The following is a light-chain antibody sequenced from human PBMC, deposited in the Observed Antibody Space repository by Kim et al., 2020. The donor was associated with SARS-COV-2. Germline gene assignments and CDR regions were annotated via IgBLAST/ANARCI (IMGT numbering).Light chain of an antibody. J-gene: IGKJ2*01. CDR3: QQYGSSPPT. V-gene: IGKV3-20*01. Sequence: LSPGERASLSCRASQSVSSSYLAWYQQKPCQAPRLLIYAASSRATGIPDRFSGSGSGTDFTLTISRLEPEDFAVYYCQQYGSSPPTFGQGTKLEI. CDR2: AAS. CDR1: QSVSSSY.